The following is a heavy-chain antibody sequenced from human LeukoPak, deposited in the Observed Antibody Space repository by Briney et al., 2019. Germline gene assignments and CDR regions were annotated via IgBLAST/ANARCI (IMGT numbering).Heavy chain of an antibody. J-gene: IGHJ1*01. CDR3: ARGYCSSTICFQYFHH. D-gene: IGHD2-2*01. V-gene: IGHV4-59*01. Sequence: SETLSLTCTVSSDPISSSYWSWIRQPPGKGLEWIGYIYYSGSTNYNPSLKSRVAISVDTSKNQFSLKLNSVTAADTAVYYCARGYCSSTICFQYFHHWGQGTLVTVSS. CDR2: IYYSGST. CDR1: SDPISSSY.